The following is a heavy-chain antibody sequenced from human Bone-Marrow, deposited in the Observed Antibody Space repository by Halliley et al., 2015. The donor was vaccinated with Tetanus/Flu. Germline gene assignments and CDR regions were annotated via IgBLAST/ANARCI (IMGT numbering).Heavy chain of an antibody. J-gene: IGHJ4*02. CDR2: ISSSGSKI. CDR1: GFTFSSYE. CDR3: ARFRHSSAWRRSFDQ. D-gene: IGHD6-19*01. Sequence: SLRLSCTASGFTFSSYEMNWVRQAPGKGLEWASYISSSGSKIYYADSVKGRFTISRDNAKNSLYLEMNSLRAEDTAVYYCARFRHSSAWRRSFDQWGQGTLVTVSS. V-gene: IGHV3-48*03.